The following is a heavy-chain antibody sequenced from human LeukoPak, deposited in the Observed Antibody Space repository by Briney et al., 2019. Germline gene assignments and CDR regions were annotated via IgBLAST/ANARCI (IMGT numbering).Heavy chain of an antibody. V-gene: IGHV1-18*01. D-gene: IGHD2-15*01. CDR3: ARVALGYRSGGSCYEYNWFDP. Sequence: VASVKVSCKASGYTFTSYGISWVRQAPGQGLEWMRWISAYNGNTNYAQKLQGRVTMTTDTSTSTAYMELRSLRSDDTAVYYCARVALGYRSGGSCYEYNWFDPWGQGTLVTVSS. J-gene: IGHJ5*02. CDR1: GYTFTSYG. CDR2: ISAYNGNT.